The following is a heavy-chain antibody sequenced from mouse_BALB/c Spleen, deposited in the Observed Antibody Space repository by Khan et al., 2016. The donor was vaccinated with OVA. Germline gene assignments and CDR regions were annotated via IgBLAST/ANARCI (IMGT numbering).Heavy chain of an antibody. D-gene: IGHD2-4*01. Sequence: QVQLKESGPGLVQPSQSLSITCTVSGFSLTTYGVHWVRQSPGKGLEWLGVIWSGGNTDYNAAFISRLSISKDNSKNQVFFKMTSLQANDTAIYYCARNYDYDEGLAYWGQGTLVTVSA. J-gene: IGHJ3*01. CDR2: IWSGGNT. V-gene: IGHV2-2*02. CDR3: ARNYDYDEGLAY. CDR1: GFSLTTYG.